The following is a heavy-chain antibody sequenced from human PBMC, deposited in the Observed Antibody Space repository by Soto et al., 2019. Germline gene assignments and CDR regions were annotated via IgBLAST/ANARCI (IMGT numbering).Heavy chain of an antibody. Sequence: EVQLLESGGGLVQPGGSLRLSCAASGFTFSSYAMSWVRQAPGKGLEWVSAISGSGGSTYYADSVKGRFTISRDNSKNTLHLQMNSLRAEDTAVYYCAKDSLYGSGFDYWGQGTLVTVSS. D-gene: IGHD3-10*01. J-gene: IGHJ4*02. CDR1: GFTFSSYA. CDR3: AKDSLYGSGFDY. V-gene: IGHV3-23*01. CDR2: ISGSGGST.